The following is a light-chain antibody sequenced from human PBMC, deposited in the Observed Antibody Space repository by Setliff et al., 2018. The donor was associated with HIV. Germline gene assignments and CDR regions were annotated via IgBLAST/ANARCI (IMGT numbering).Light chain of an antibody. V-gene: IGLV2-11*01. J-gene: IGLJ1*01. CDR3: CSYAGSYTYV. CDR1: SSDVGAYNY. Sequence: QSALTQPRSVSGSPGQSVTISCTGTSSDVGAYNYVSWYQQHPGKAPKLMIYDVTKRPSGVPDHFSGSKSGNTASLTISGLQAEDEADYYCCSYAGSYTYVFGTGTKVPS. CDR2: DVT.